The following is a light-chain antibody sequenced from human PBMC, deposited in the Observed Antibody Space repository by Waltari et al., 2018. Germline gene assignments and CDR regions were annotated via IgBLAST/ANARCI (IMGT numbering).Light chain of an antibody. V-gene: IGKV3-15*01. CDR1: QRVISN. CDR2: GAS. CDR3: QQYNHWLPYT. J-gene: IGKJ2*01. Sequence: EVVMTPPPATLSVSPGERAALSCRASQRVISNLAWYQQKPGQAPSLLLYGASTSAAGIPARCSGSGSWTEFTLTISSLQSEDFAIYYCQQYNHWLPYTFGQGTKLEIK.